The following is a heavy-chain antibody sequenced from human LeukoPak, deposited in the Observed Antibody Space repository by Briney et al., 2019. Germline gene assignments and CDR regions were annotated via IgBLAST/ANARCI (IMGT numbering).Heavy chain of an antibody. J-gene: IGHJ6*03. CDR3: ARGQGHIVGADYYYYMDV. CDR1: GGSFSGYY. V-gene: IGHV4-34*01. D-gene: IGHD1-26*01. Sequence: SETLSLTCAVYGGSFSGYYWSWIRQPPGKGLEWIGEINHSGSTSYNPSLKSRVTISVDTSKNQFSLKLSSVTAADTAVYYCARGQGHIVGADYYYYMDVWGKGTTVTVSS. CDR2: INHSGST.